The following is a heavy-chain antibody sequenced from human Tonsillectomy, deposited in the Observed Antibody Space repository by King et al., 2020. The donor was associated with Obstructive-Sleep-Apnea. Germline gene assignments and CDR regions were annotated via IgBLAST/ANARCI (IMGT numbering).Heavy chain of an antibody. CDR1: VFTFDDYA. D-gene: IGHD3-10*01. CDR2: MSWNSGSI. CDR3: AKDRGSGSSSFDY. Sequence: QLVQSGGGLVQPGRSLRLSCAASVFTFDDYAMHWVRQAPGKGLEWVSGMSWNSGSIGYADSVKGRFTISRDKAKNSLYLQMNSLRAEDTALYYCAKDRGSGSSSFDYWGQGNLVTVSS. V-gene: IGHV3-9*01. J-gene: IGHJ4*02.